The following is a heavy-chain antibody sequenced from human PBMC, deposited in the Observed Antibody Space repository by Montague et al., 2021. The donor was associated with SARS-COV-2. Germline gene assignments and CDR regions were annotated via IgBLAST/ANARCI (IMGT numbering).Heavy chain of an antibody. CDR2: INHSGSS. V-gene: IGHV4-34*01. CDR1: GGSFNDYY. Sequence: SETLSLTCAVYGGSFNDYYWTWIRQPPGKGLEWRGEINHSGSSNYNPSLKNRVSISVDKSKNQISLKLTSVNAADTATYYCARGQGTIFAVLIMLPAGGAIDEWGQGTTVTVSS. CDR3: ARGQGTIFAVLIMLPAGGAIDE. J-gene: IGHJ6*02. D-gene: IGHD3-3*01.